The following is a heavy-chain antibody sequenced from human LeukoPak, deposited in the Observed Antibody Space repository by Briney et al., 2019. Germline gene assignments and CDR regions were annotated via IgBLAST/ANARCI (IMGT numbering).Heavy chain of an antibody. CDR1: GGSFNYY. D-gene: IGHD2-21*02. CDR2: INDTGTT. Sequence: SETLSLTCAVYGGSFNYYWSWIRQTPGKGLECIGEINDTGTTKYNPCLKSRVSISVDTSKNQFSLKLSSVTAADTAIYYCAKSLYCGDDCFWGPGTMVTVSS. V-gene: IGHV4-34*01. J-gene: IGHJ3*01. CDR3: AKSLYCGDDCF.